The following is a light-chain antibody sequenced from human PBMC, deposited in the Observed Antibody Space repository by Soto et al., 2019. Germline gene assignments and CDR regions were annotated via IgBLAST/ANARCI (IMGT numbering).Light chain of an antibody. CDR2: GAS. V-gene: IGKV3-20*01. J-gene: IGKJ5*01. CDR3: QQYGSSPPDT. CDR1: QSDSSSY. Sequence: ELVLTQSPGTLSLSPGERATLSCRASQSDSSSYLAWYQQKPGQAPRLLIYGASSRATGIPDRFSGSGSGTDFSLTISRLEPEDFAVYYCQQYGSSPPDTFGQGTRLEIK.